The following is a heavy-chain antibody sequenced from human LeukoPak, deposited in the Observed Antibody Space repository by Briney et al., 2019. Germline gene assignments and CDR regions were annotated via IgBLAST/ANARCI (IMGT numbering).Heavy chain of an antibody. CDR2: INHSGST. CDR3: ARVDYDFWSGNWFDP. V-gene: IGHV4-39*07. D-gene: IGHD3-3*01. CDR1: GGSISSSSYY. Sequence: SETLSLTCTVSGGSISSSSYYWSWIRQPPGKGLEWIGEINHSGSTNYNPSLKSRVTISVDTSKNQFSLKLSSVTAADTAVYYCARVDYDFWSGNWFDPWGQGTLVTVSS. J-gene: IGHJ5*02.